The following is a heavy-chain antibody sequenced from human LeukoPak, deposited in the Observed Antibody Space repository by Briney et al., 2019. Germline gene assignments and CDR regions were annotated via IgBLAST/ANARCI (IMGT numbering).Heavy chain of an antibody. D-gene: IGHD2-15*01. Sequence: GGSLRLSCAASGLIVSNNYMNWVHLAPGKGLEWVSIMYSGGGTHYADSVKGPFTVSRDNSKNTLYLQMNSLRTEDTAVYYCARDQEGRSCSGGTCYLGWSFDLWGRGTLVTVSS. CDR1: GLIVSNNY. V-gene: IGHV3-53*01. CDR2: MYSGGGT. CDR3: ARDQEGRSCSGGTCYLGWSFDL. J-gene: IGHJ2*01.